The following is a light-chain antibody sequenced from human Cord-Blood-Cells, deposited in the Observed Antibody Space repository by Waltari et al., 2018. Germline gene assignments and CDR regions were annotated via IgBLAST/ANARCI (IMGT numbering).Light chain of an antibody. V-gene: IGLV2-23*01. CDR3: CSYAGSSTLV. Sequence: QSALTQPASVPGSPGPSITISCTGTSSDVGSYNLVSWDQQHRSKAPKLMSYEGSKRPSVVSNRFSGSKSGNTASLTISGLQADDEADYYCCSYAGSSTLVFGGGTKLTVL. CDR2: EGS. J-gene: IGLJ3*02. CDR1: SSDVGSYNL.